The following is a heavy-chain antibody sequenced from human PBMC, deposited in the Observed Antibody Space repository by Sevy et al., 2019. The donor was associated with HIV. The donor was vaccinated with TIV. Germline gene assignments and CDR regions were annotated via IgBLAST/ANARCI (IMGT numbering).Heavy chain of an antibody. CDR2: ISSNGGST. CDR3: VKGTLWLVEGSYFDY. Sequence: GGSLRLSCSASGFTFSSYAMHWVRQAPGKGLEYVSAISSNGGSTYYADSVKGRFTISRDNSKNTLYLQMSSLSAEDTAVYYCVKGTLWLVEGSYFDYWGQGTLVTVSS. V-gene: IGHV3-64D*06. D-gene: IGHD6-19*01. CDR1: GFTFSSYA. J-gene: IGHJ4*02.